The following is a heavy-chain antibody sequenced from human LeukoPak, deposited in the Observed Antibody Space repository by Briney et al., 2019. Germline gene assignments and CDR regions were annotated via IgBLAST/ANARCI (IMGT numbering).Heavy chain of an antibody. J-gene: IGHJ4*01. V-gene: IGHV4-4*07. Sequence: SETLSLTCTVSGGSISSYYWSWIRQPAGKGLEWIGRIYTSGSTNYNPSLKSRVTMSVDTSKNQFSLKLSSVTAADTAVYYCARAYSFCSSTSCYTAEDWGHGTLVTVSS. CDR3: ARAYSFCSSTSCYTAED. CDR2: IYTSGST. CDR1: GGSISSYY. D-gene: IGHD2-2*02.